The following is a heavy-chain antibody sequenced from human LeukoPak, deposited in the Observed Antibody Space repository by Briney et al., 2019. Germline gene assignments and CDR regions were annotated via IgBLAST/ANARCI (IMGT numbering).Heavy chain of an antibody. CDR1: GGTFSSYA. CDR3: ARGLSSIAARDYYYYYMDV. CDR2: IIPIFGTA. J-gene: IGHJ6*03. D-gene: IGHD6-6*01. Sequence: SVKVSCKASGGTFSSYAISWVRQAPGQGLEWMGGIIPIFGTANYAQKFQGRVTITADESTSTAYMELSSLRSEDTAVYYCARGLSSIAARDYYYYYMDVWGKGTTVTVSS. V-gene: IGHV1-69*01.